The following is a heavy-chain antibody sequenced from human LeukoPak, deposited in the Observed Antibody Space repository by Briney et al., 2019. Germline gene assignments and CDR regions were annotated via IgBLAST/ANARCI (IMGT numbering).Heavy chain of an antibody. Sequence: ASVKVSCTSSGYTFTGYYMHWVRQPPGQGLEWMGWSNTNSGGTNYAQKFQGRVTMTRDTSISTAYMELSRLRSDGTAVYDCARDGPKHGFGATFGTWGQGRMGTVSS. CDR3: ARDGPKHGFGATFGT. CDR2: SNTNSGGT. V-gene: IGHV1-2*02. CDR1: GYTFTGYY. J-gene: IGHJ3*01. D-gene: IGHD3-16*01.